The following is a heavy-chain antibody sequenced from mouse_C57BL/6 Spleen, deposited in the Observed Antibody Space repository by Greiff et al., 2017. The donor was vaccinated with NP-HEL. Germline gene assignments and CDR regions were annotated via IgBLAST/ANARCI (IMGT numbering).Heavy chain of an antibody. V-gene: IGHV1-26*01. J-gene: IGHJ3*01. CDR2: INPNNGGT. CDR3: APPFAY. CDR1: GYTFTDYY. Sequence: EVQLQQSGPELVKPGASVKISCKASGYTFTDYYMNWVKQSHGKSLEWIGDINPNNGGTSYNQKFKGKATLTVDKSSSTAYMELRSLTSEDSAVYYCAPPFAYWGQGTLVTVSA.